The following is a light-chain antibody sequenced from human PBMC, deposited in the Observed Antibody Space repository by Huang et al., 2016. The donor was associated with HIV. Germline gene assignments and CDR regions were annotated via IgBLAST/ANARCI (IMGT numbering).Light chain of an antibody. CDR1: QNIDTD. J-gene: IGKJ1*01. V-gene: IGKV1-39*01. CDR2: GAS. Sequence: DIQMTQSPSSLSASVGDRVTITCRSSQNIDTDLSWYQQKPGKVPELLISGASTLQSGVPSRLSGSGSGTDFSLTISSLQPGDFATYYCQQSYNTPWTFGQGTGVEVK. CDR3: QQSYNTPWT.